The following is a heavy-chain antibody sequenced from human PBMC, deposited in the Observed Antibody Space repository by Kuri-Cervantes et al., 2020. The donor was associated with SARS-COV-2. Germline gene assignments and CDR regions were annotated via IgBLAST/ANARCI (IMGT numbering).Heavy chain of an antibody. CDR2: TYFRSKWYN. CDR1: VDSGSRTNAA. J-gene: IGHJ6*02. V-gene: IGHV6-1*01. CDR3: ARGMVRGIIQYYYYAMDV. D-gene: IGHD3-10*01. Sequence: SCAIPVDSGSRTNAAWNWIRQSPSRGLEWLGRTYFRSKWYNDYAVSVKSRITINPDTSKKQFSLQLNSVTPEDTAVYYCARGMVRGIIQYYYYAMDVWGQGTTVTVSS.